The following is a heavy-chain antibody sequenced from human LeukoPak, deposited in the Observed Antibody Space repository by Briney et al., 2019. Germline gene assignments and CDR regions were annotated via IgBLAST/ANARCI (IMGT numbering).Heavy chain of an antibody. V-gene: IGHV5-51*01. CDR1: GYRFTNYW. CDR3: ARRGKVYYDSSGYYSGCFDI. J-gene: IGHJ3*02. CDR2: IFPGDSDT. D-gene: IGHD3-22*01. Sequence: GESLKISCKGSGYRFTNYWTGWVRQMPGKGLEWMGIIFPGDSDTRYSLSFQGQVTISADKSISTAYLQWSSLKASDTAMYYCARRGKVYYDSSGYYSGCFDIWGQGTMVTVSS.